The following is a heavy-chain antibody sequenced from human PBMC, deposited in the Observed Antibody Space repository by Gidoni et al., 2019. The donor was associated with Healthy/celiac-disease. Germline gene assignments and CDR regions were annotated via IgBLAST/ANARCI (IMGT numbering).Heavy chain of an antibody. CDR2: ISGSGGST. D-gene: IGHD3-22*01. J-gene: IGHJ3*02. V-gene: IGHV3-23*01. Sequence: EVQLLESGGGLVQPGGSLRLSCAASGFTFSSYAMSWVRQAPGKGLEWVSAISGSGGSTYYADSVKGRFTISRDNSKNTLYLQMNSLRAEDTAVYYCAKIGSRYDSSGYFSAFDIWGQGTMVTVSS. CDR3: AKIGSRYDSSGYFSAFDI. CDR1: GFTFSSYA.